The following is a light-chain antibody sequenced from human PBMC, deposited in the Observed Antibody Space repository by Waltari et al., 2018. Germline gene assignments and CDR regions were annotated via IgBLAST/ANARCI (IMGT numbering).Light chain of an antibody. CDR3: QAWDTRGAWV. Sequence: SYDLTQSPSVSVSPGQTVSITCSGDKLGNRHACWYQQKPGQSPTLLIFENSKRPSGIPERFSGSNSGNTATLTIRGTQALDDGDYYCQAWDTRGAWVFGGGTKLTVL. V-gene: IGLV3-1*01. J-gene: IGLJ3*02. CDR2: ENS. CDR1: KLGNRH.